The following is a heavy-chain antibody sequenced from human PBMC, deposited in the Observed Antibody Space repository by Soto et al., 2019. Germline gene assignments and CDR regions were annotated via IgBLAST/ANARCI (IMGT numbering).Heavy chain of an antibody. V-gene: IGHV3-33*01. D-gene: IGHD1-1*01. CDR2: IWYDGSNK. J-gene: IGHJ4*02. CDR1: GFTFSSYG. Sequence: QVQLVESGGGVVQPGRSLRLSCAASGFTFSSYGMHWVRQAPGKGLEWVAVIWYDGSNKYYADSVKGRFTISRDNSKNTLYLQMNSLRAADTAVYYCARDPNCNGGGFDYWGQGTLVTVSS. CDR3: ARDPNCNGGGFDY.